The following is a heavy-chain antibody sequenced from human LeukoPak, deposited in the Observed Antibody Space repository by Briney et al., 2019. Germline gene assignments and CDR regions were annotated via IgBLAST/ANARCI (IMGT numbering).Heavy chain of an antibody. CDR2: IYYSGST. J-gene: IGHJ4*02. CDR3: ARHHRSGWFDY. CDR1: GGSISSYY. D-gene: IGHD6-19*01. Sequence: SETLSLTCTVSGGSISSYYWSWIRHPPGKGLEWIGYIYYSGSTNYNPSLKSRVTISVDTSKNQFSLKLSSVTAADTAVYYCARHHRSGWFDYWGQGTLVTVSS. V-gene: IGHV4-59*08.